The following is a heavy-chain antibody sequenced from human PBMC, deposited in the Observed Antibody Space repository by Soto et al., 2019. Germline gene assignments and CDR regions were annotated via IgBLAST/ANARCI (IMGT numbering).Heavy chain of an antibody. CDR2: ISYDGSNK. V-gene: IGHV3-30*18. D-gene: IGHD6-13*01. Sequence: GGSLRLSCAASGFTFSSYGMHWVRQAPGKGLEWVAVISYDGSNKYYADSVKGRFTISRDNSKNTLYLQMNSLRAEDTAVYYCAKALQSSSWTPYYYYYMDVWGKGTTVTVSS. CDR3: AKALQSSSWTPYYYYYMDV. J-gene: IGHJ6*03. CDR1: GFTFSSYG.